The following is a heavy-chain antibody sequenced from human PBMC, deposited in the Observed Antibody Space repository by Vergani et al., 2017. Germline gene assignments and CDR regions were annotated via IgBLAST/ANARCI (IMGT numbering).Heavy chain of an antibody. J-gene: IGHJ4*02. V-gene: IGHV5-51*01. CDR3: TRHVPCGDGACLHFDH. CDR2: INPIDPKI. Sequence: EKQLVQSGSETKKPGESLKISCQAFGYIFSNSWIGWVRQRPGRGLEWIGNINPIDPKIAYSPSFQGQAIMSLDKSITTAYLQWRSLKASDTAIYYCTRHVPCGDGACLHFDHWGQGTQVTVSS. D-gene: IGHD2-21*01. CDR1: GYIFSNSW.